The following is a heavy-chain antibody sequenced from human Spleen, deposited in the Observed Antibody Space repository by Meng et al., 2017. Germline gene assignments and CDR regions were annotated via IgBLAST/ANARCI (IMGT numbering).Heavy chain of an antibody. D-gene: IGHD3-10*01. CDR2: IYYSGST. V-gene: IGHV4-59*12. Sequence: QVQLQESGPGLVKPSETLSLTCTVSGGSISGYYWGWIRQPPGKGLEWIGSIYYSGSTNYNPSLKSRVTISVDTSKNQFSLKLSSVTAADTAVYYCARVGSYRGYNYWGQGTLVTVSS. J-gene: IGHJ4*02. CDR3: ARVGSYRGYNY. CDR1: GGSISGYY.